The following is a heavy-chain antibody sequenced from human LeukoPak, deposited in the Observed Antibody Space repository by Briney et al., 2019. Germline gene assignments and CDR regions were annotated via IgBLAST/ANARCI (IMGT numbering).Heavy chain of an antibody. CDR2: LSGSGGSI. CDR1: GSTFSSYA. J-gene: IGHJ4*02. Sequence: GSLRLSCAASGSTFSSYAMSWVRQAPGKGLEWVSALSGSGGSIYYADSVKGRFTISRDNSKNTLYLQMNSLRAEDTAVYYCASPGYDILTPLDYWGQGTLVTVSS. D-gene: IGHD3-9*01. CDR3: ASPGYDILTPLDY. V-gene: IGHV3-23*01.